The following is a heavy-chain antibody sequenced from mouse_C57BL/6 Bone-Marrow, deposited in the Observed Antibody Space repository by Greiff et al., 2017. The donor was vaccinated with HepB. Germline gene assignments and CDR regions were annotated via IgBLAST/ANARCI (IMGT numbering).Heavy chain of an antibody. CDR2: INPSSGYT. J-gene: IGHJ3*01. D-gene: IGHD1-1*01. V-gene: IGHV1-7*01. Sequence: QVQLQQSGAELAKPGASVKLSCKASGYTFTSYWMHWVKQRPGQGLEWIGYINPSSGYTKYNQKFKDKATLTADKSSSTAYIQLSSLTYEDSAVYDCARSEEELLRFAYWGQGTLVTVSA. CDR3: ARSEEELLRFAY. CDR1: GYTFTSYW.